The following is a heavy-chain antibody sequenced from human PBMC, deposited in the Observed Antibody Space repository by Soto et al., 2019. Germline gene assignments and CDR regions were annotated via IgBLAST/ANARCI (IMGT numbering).Heavy chain of an antibody. Sequence: QVQLVESGGGVVQPGRSLRLSCAASGFTFSDYVIHWVRQAPGKGLEWVAVISYGGTNEYYADSVKGRFTISRDSSENTLYLQMNNLRPEDTAVYFCAKARAAVTHPRGYQFDYWGQGTLVTVSS. J-gene: IGHJ4*02. CDR2: ISYGGTNE. CDR1: GFTFSDYV. CDR3: AKARAAVTHPRGYQFDY. D-gene: IGHD4-17*01. V-gene: IGHV3-30*18.